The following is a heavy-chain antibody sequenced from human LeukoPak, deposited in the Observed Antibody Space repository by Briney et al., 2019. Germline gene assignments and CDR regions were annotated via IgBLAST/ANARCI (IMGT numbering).Heavy chain of an antibody. Sequence: ASVKVSCKASGYTFTSFGISWVRQAPGQGLEWMGWISAYNGNINYVQKFQGRVTMTTDISTSTAYMELRSLRSDDTAVFYCVRDLGVDTSMIFFDYWDQGTLVTVSS. D-gene: IGHD5-18*01. J-gene: IGHJ4*02. CDR1: GYTFTSFG. CDR3: VRDLGVDTSMIFFDY. CDR2: ISAYNGNI. V-gene: IGHV1-18*01.